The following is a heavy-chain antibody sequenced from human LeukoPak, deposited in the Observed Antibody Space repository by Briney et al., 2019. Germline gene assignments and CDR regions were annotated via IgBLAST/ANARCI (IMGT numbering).Heavy chain of an antibody. Sequence: GGSLRLSCAASGFTFSSYAMNWIRQAPGKGLEWVASVSSSGAYIYYADLMEGRFTISRDNAKNSLILQMNSLRAEDTAVYYCAKDNSDDGYDAFDIWGQGTMVTVSS. CDR3: AKDNSDDGYDAFDI. V-gene: IGHV3-21*01. D-gene: IGHD2/OR15-2a*01. CDR2: VSSSGAYI. CDR1: GFTFSSYA. J-gene: IGHJ3*02.